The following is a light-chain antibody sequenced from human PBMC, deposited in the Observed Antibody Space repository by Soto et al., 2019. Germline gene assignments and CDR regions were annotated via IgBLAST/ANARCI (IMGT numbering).Light chain of an antibody. J-gene: IGKJ1*01. V-gene: IGKV3D-15*01. CDR3: QQFNKWPRT. CDR2: DTS. Sequence: EIVLTQSPATLSLSPGERATLSCRASQTVSRHLAWYQQKPGQAPRLLIYDTSNRATGIPARFSGSGSGTEFTLTISSLQSEDFAIYYCQQFNKWPRTFGQGTRVEIK. CDR1: QTVSRH.